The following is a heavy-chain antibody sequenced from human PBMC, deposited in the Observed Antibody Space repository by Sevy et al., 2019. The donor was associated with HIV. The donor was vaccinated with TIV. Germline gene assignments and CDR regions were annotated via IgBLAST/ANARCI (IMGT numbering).Heavy chain of an antibody. CDR1: GYTFTSYA. V-gene: IGHV7-4-1*02. CDR2: INTNTGNP. CDR3: VRELGAGVLGGSLNWFDP. J-gene: IGHJ5*02. Sequence: ASVKVSCKASGYTFTSYAMNWVRQAPGQGLEWMGWINTNTGNPTYAQGFTGRFVFSLDTSVSTAYLQISSLKAEDTAVYYCVRELGAGVLGGSLNWFDPWGQGTLVTVSS. D-gene: IGHD1-26*01.